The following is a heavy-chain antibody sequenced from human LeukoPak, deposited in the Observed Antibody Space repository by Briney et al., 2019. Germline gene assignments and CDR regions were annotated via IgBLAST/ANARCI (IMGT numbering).Heavy chain of an antibody. V-gene: IGHV4-34*01. CDR1: GGSFSGYY. CDR2: INHSGST. CDR3: ARSALVYYYGMDV. Sequence: SETLSLTCAVYGGSFSGYYWSWIRQPPGKGLEWMGEINHSGSTNYNPSLKSRVTISVDTSKNQFSLKLSSVTAVDTAVYYCARSALVYYYGMDVWGQGTTVTVSS. D-gene: IGHD6-6*01. J-gene: IGHJ6*02.